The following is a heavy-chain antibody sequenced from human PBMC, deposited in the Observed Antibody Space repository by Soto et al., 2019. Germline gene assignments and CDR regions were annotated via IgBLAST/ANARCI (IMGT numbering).Heavy chain of an antibody. CDR2: INHSGST. V-gene: IGHV4-34*01. Sequence: SETLSLTCAVYGGSFSGYYWSWIRQPPGKGLEWIGEINHSGSTNYNPSLKSRVTISVDTSKNQFSLKLSSVTAADTAVYYCARGSRNYNRLGWGYNWFDPWGQGTLVTVSS. CDR3: ARGSRNYNRLGWGYNWFDP. CDR1: GGSFSGYY. J-gene: IGHJ5*02. D-gene: IGHD1-7*01.